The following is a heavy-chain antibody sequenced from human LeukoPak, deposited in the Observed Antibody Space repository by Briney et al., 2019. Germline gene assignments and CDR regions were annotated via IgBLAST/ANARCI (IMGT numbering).Heavy chain of an antibody. CDR3: AKDQRGYCTSTRCYIYDY. CDR1: GFTVSSNY. V-gene: IGHV3-53*01. J-gene: IGHJ4*02. D-gene: IGHD2-2*02. CDR2: IYSGGTT. Sequence: PGGSLRLSCAASGFTVSSNYMSWVRQPPGKGLEWVSVIYSGGTTFYADSVKGRFTISRDNSKNTLYLQMNSLRADDTAVYYCAKDQRGYCTSTRCYIYDYWGQGTLVTVSS.